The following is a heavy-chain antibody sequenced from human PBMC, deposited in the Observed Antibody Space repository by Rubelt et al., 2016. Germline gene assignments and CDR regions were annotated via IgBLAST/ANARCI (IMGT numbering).Heavy chain of an antibody. D-gene: IGHD5-24*01. J-gene: IGHJ4*02. CDR1: GGSFSGYY. Sequence: QVQLQQWGAGLLKPSETLSLTCAVYGGSFSGYYCTWIRQPPGKGLEWIGEIHPSGSTNYNPSLKSRVTILADTSKNPVSLNLNSVTAPDTAGYYCARGLDSTKTGADWGQGTLVTVSS. CDR2: IHPSGST. V-gene: IGHV4-34*01. CDR3: ARGLDSTKTGAD.